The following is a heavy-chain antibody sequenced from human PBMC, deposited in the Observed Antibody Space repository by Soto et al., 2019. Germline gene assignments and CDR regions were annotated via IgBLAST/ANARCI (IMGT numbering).Heavy chain of an antibody. CDR1: GFSFSDYD. CDR3: ARDLYGLDV. J-gene: IGHJ6*02. V-gene: IGHV3-11*01. CDR2: ISRTDSSK. Sequence: QVQLVESGGGLVKPGGSLRLSCAATGFSFSDYDMTWIRQAPGQGLEWLSYISRTDSSKYYAGSVKGRFTISVDSAKRSVYLQMTSLRADDTAGYYCARDLYGLDVWGQGTTVIVSS.